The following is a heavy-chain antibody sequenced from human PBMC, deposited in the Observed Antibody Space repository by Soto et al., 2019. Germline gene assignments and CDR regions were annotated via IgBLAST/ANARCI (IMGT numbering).Heavy chain of an antibody. CDR2: IYWNDDK. Sequence: PSETLSLTCTVSGDSISTFYWSWIRQPPGKALEWLALIYWNDDKRYSPSLKSRLTITKDTSKNQVVLTMTNMDPVDTATYYCAHNGWQQLAYFDYWGQGTLVTVSS. D-gene: IGHD6-13*01. CDR1: GDSISTFYW. V-gene: IGHV2-5*01. J-gene: IGHJ4*02. CDR3: AHNGWQQLAYFDY.